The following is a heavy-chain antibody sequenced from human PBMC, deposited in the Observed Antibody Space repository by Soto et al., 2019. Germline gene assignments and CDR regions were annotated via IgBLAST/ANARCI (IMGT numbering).Heavy chain of an antibody. CDR3: AKPMVRGAAYYYYGMDV. D-gene: IGHD3-10*01. J-gene: IGHJ6*02. CDR2: ISGSGGST. V-gene: IGHV3-23*01. CDR1: GFTFSSYA. Sequence: VQLLESGGGLVQPGGSLRLSCAASGFTFSSYAMSWVRQAPGKGLEWVSAISGSGGSTYYADSVKGRFTISRDNSKNTLYLQMNSLRAEDTAVYYCAKPMVRGAAYYYYGMDVWGQGTTVTVSS.